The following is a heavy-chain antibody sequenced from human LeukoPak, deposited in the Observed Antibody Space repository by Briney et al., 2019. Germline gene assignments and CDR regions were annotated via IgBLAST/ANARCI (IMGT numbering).Heavy chain of an antibody. CDR2: ISGSDVST. CDR1: GFTFSSYA. Sequence: GGSLRLSCAASGFTFSSYAMSWVRQAPGKGLEWVSVISGSDVSTYYADSVKGRFTISRDNSKNTLYLQMNSLRAEDTAVYYCAKGRGTTVTSAANYWGQGTLVTVSS. D-gene: IGHD4-17*01. CDR3: AKGRGTTVTSAANY. J-gene: IGHJ4*02. V-gene: IGHV3-23*01.